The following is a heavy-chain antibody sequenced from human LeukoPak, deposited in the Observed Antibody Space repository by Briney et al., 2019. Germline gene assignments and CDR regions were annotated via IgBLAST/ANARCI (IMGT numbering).Heavy chain of an antibody. CDR1: GGSFSGYY. CDR3: ARNFDSSGYYLAY. Sequence: SETLSLTCAVYGGSFSGYYWSWIRQPPGKGLEWIGEINYSENTNWIGEIKHSENTNYNPSLKSRVTISVDTSKNQFSLQLRSETAADTAVYYCARNFDSSGYYLAYWGQGNLVTVSS. V-gene: IGHV4-34*01. D-gene: IGHD3-22*01. J-gene: IGHJ4*02. CDR2: IKHSENT.